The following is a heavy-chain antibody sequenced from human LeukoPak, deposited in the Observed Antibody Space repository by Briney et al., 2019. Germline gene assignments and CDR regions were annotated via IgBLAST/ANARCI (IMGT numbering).Heavy chain of an antibody. Sequence: ASVKVSCKASGGTFSSYAISWVRQAPGQGLEWMGWISGFNGNTKYAQKLQGRVTMTTDTPTSTAHMELRSLRSDDTAVYYCARADTSWYDYWGQGTLVTVSS. CDR2: ISGFNGNT. V-gene: IGHV1-18*01. D-gene: IGHD2-15*01. CDR3: ARADTSWYDY. J-gene: IGHJ4*02. CDR1: GGTFSSYA.